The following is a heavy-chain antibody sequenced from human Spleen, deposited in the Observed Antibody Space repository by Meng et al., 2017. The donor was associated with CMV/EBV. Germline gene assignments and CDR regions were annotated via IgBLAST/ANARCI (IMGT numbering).Heavy chain of an antibody. V-gene: IGHV1-46*01. CDR3: ARDSAAHSSLAPNDAFDI. CDR2: INPSGGST. D-gene: IGHD1-26*01. Sequence: ASVKVSCKASGGTFSSYTISWVRQSPGQGLEWMGIINPSGGSTSYAQKFQGRVTMTRDTSTSTVYLELSSMRSYDTAVYYCARDSAAHSSLAPNDAFDIWGQGTMVTVSS. J-gene: IGHJ3*02. CDR1: GGTFSSYT.